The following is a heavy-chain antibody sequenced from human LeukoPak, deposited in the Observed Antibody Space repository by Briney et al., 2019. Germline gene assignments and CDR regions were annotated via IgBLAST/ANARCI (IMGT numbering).Heavy chain of an antibody. J-gene: IGHJ2*01. CDR3: ARDSSEWYFDL. CDR2: IYYSGST. CDR1: GGSISSSNW. Sequence: PSETLSLTCAVSGGSISSSNWWSWVRQPPGKGLEWIGYIYYSGSTSFNPSLKSRSTISVDTSKNQFSLKLSSVTAADTAMYYCARDSSEWYFDLWGRGTLVTVSS. V-gene: IGHV4-4*02.